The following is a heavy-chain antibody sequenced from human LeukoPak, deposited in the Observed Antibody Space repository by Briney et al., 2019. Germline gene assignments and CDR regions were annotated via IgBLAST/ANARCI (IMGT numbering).Heavy chain of an antibody. Sequence: ASVKVSCTASGYTFNNYYMHWVRQAPGQGLEWMGWISAYNGNTHYAQKLKGRVTMTTDTSTSTAYLEMRSLRSDDTAVYYCAREGIQLWLDLSYWGQGTLVSVSS. V-gene: IGHV1-18*04. CDR1: GYTFNNYY. D-gene: IGHD5-18*01. CDR3: AREGIQLWLDLSY. J-gene: IGHJ4*02. CDR2: ISAYNGNT.